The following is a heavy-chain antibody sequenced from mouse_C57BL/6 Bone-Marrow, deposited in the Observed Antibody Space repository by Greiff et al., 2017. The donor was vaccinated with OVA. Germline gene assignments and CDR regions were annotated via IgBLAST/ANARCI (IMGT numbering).Heavy chain of an antibody. CDR3: ARSLTTVVAGDY. D-gene: IGHD1-1*01. CDR1: GFTFSDYG. V-gene: IGHV5-17*01. J-gene: IGHJ2*01. Sequence: EVQVVESGGGLVKPGGSLKLSCAASGFTFSDYGMHWVRQAPEKGLEWVAYISSGSSTIYYDDTVKGRFTISRDNAKNTLFLQMTSLRSEDTAMYYCARSLTTVVAGDYWGQGTTLTVSS. CDR2: ISSGSSTI.